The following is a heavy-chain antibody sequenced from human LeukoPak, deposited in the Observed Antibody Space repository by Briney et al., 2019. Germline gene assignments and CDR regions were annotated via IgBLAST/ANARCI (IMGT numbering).Heavy chain of an antibody. J-gene: IGHJ4*02. CDR1: GFTFSNAW. CDR3: TTAYYGSGSFSTYYFDY. Sequence: GGSLRLSCAASGFTFSNAWMSWVRQAPGKGLEWVGRIKSKTDGGTTDYAAPVKGRFTISRDDSKNTLYLQMNSLKTEDTAVYYCTTAYYGSGSFSTYYFDYWGQGTLVTVSS. CDR2: IKSKTDGGTT. D-gene: IGHD3-10*01. V-gene: IGHV3-15*01.